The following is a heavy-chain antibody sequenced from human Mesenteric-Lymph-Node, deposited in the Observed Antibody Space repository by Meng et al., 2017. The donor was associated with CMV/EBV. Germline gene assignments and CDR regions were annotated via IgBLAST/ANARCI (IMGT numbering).Heavy chain of an antibody. Sequence: ASVKVSCKASGYTFTGYQMHWVRQAPGQGPEWMGRINPNTGDTNYAQKFQDRVTMTRDTSINTAYMELSSLRSDDTAVYYCARGNPMRSFDSWGQGTLVTVSS. V-gene: IGHV1-2*06. CDR2: INPNTGDT. CDR1: GYTFTGYQ. CDR3: ARGNPMRSFDS. J-gene: IGHJ4*02.